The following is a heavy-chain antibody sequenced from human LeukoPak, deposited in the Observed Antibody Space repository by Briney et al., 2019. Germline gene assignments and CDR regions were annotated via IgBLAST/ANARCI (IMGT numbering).Heavy chain of an antibody. V-gene: IGHV3-33*01. D-gene: IGHD3-10*01. CDR3: ARASGPFDF. CDR1: GFTFSVYG. CDR2: IWSDGSNK. Sequence: PGRSLRLSCAASGFTFSVYGMHWVRQAPGKGLEWVAVIWSDGSNKYSADSVKGRFTISRDNSENTLYLQMNSLRAEDTAVYYCARASGPFDFWGQGTLVTVSS. J-gene: IGHJ4*02.